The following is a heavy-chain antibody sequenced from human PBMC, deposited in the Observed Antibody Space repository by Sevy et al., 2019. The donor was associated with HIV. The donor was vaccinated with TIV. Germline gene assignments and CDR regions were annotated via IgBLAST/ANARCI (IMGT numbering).Heavy chain of an antibody. V-gene: IGHV4-59*01. CDR2: IYYSGTT. CDR1: GGSISSYY. CDR3: AGGSATGYYFDY. D-gene: IGHD6-13*01. J-gene: IGHJ4*02. Sequence: SETLSLTCTVSGGSISSYYWSWIRQPPGKGLEWIGYIYYSGTTNYNPSLRSRVTISLDTSKNQFSLNLSSVTAADTAVYYCAGGSATGYYFDYWGQGTLVTVSS.